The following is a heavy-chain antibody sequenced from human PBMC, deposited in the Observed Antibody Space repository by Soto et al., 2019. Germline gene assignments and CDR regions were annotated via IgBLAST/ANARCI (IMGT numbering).Heavy chain of an antibody. CDR3: AGRIRGDYSFDF. Sequence: TLSLTCNMSGDSYSISTYSWSWIRQPPGKALEWLARIDWDDEKFYSTSLKTRLTISKDTSKNQVVLTITNMDPVDTATYYCAGRIRGDYSFDFWGQGALVTVSS. CDR2: IDWDDEK. J-gene: IGHJ4*02. V-gene: IGHV2-70*16. D-gene: IGHD4-17*01. CDR1: GDSYSISTYS.